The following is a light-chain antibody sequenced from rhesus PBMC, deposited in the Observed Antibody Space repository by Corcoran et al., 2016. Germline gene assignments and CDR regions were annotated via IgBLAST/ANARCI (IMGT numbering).Light chain of an antibody. V-gene: IGKV1-69*01. Sequence: DIQMTQSPSSLSASVGDRVTITCRASQGISNWLAWYQQKPGKAPKLLIYRASNLETGVPSRFSGSGSGTDFTLTISRLQPEDIATYYCQQHDNSPLTFGGVTKVEIK. J-gene: IGKJ4*01. CDR2: RAS. CDR3: QQHDNSPLT. CDR1: QGISNW.